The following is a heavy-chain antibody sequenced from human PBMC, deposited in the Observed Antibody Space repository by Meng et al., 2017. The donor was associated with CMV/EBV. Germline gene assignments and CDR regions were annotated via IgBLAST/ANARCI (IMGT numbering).Heavy chain of an antibody. D-gene: IGHD6-13*01. J-gene: IGHJ3*02. CDR2: IYPGDSDT. CDR3: ARRTHSSSWYYAFDI. V-gene: IGHV5-51*01. CDR1: GYSFTSYW. Sequence: KVSCKGSGYSFTSYWIGWVRQMPGKGLEWMGIIYPGDSDTRYSPSFQGQVTISADKSIGTAYLQWSSLKASDTAMYYCARRTHSSSWYYAFDIWGQGTMVTVSS.